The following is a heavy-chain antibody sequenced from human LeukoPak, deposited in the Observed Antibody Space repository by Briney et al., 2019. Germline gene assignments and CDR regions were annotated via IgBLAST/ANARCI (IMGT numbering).Heavy chain of an antibody. CDR2: IIPIFGTA. D-gene: IGHD3-10*01. CDR1: GGTFSSYA. J-gene: IGHJ6*04. V-gene: IGHV1-69*01. Sequence: GSSVKVFCKASGGTFSSYAISWVRQAPGQGLEWMGGIIPIFGTANYAQKFQGRVTITADESTSTAYMELSSLRSEDTAVYYCARGGSYYGSGSYRLMDVWGKGTTVTVSS. CDR3: ARGGSYYGSGSYRLMDV.